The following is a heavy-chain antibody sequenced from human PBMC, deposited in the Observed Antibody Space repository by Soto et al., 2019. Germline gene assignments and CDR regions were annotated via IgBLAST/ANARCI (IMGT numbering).Heavy chain of an antibody. V-gene: IGHV3-30*18. J-gene: IGHJ4*02. D-gene: IGHD1-26*01. CDR1: GFTFSSYG. Sequence: QVQLVESGGGVVQPGRSLRLSCVASGFTFSSYGMHWVHQAPVKGLEWVAVTSYDGSNKYYADSVKGRFTISRDNSKNTLYLQMNSLRAEDTAVYYCAKDRTSGALFDYWGQGTLVTVSS. CDR3: AKDRTSGALFDY. CDR2: TSYDGSNK.